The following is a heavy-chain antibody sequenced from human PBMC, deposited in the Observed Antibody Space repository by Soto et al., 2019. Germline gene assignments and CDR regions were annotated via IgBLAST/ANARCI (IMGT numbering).Heavy chain of an antibody. CDR3: AKAYHSNGYYHFDY. D-gene: IGHD3-22*01. CDR2: ISGSGGST. J-gene: IGHJ4*02. CDR1: GFTFSNFA. Sequence: EVQLLESGGGLVQPGGSLRLSCAASGFTFSNFAMNWVRQAPGKGLEWVSSISGSGGSTYYADSVKGRFTISRDSSKNTLYLQMSSLRAEDTAIYYCAKAYHSNGYYHFDYWGQGTLVTVSS. V-gene: IGHV3-23*01.